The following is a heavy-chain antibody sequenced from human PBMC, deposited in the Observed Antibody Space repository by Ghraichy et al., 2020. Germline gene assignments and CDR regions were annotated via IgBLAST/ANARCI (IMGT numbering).Heavy chain of an antibody. CDR3: ARAAGTYSGYDGHFDY. V-gene: IGHV1-2*02. CDR2: INPNSGGT. J-gene: IGHJ4*02. CDR1: GYTFTVYY. Sequence: ASVKVSCKTSGYTFTVYYMHWVRQAPGQGLEWMGWINPNSGGTNYAQKFQGRVTMARDTSINTAYMELSSLRSDDTAVYYCARAAGTYSGYDGHFDYWGQGTLVTVSS. D-gene: IGHD5-12*01.